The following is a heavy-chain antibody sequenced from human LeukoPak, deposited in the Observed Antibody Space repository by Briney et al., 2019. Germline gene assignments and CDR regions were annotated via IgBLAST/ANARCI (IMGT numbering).Heavy chain of an antibody. CDR2: IYGDGTT. D-gene: IGHD3-22*01. V-gene: IGHV3-53*01. CDR1: GFTVSSNY. CDR3: AKGSYYDSSGSFYFDY. Sequence: GGSLRLSCAASGFTVSSNYMSWVRQTPGKGLEWVSVIYGDGTTYYADSVQGRFTISRDNSKNTLYVQVNSLGTEDTAAYYCAKGSYYDSSGSFYFDYWGQGTLVTVSS. J-gene: IGHJ4*02.